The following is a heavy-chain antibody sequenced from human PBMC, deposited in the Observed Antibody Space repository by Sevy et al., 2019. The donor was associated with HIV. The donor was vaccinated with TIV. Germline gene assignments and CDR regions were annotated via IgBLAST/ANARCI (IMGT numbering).Heavy chain of an antibody. CDR1: GFTFRNFW. D-gene: IGHD3-16*02. J-gene: IGHJ4*02. Sequence: GGSLRLSCAVSGFTFRNFWMSWVRQGPGKGLEWVSYISRSTSARDYAESVKGRFTVSRDNAKNSLFLQMNSLRVEDTAVYYCVRTVSGSYRYDDYWGQGTLVTVSS. CDR3: VRTVSGSYRYDDY. V-gene: IGHV3-48*01. CDR2: ISRSTSAR.